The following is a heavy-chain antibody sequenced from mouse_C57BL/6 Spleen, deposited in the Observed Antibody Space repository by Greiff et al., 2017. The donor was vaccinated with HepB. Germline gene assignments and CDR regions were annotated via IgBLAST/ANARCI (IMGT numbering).Heavy chain of an antibody. D-gene: IGHD2-3*01. CDR3: TLWLLRGYAMDY. V-gene: IGHV1-15*01. CDR1: GYTFTDYE. Sequence: VQLQQSGAELVRPGASVTLSCKASGYTFTDYEMHWVKQTPVHGLEWIGAIDPETGGTAYNQKFKGKAILTADKSSSTAYMELRSLTSEDSAVYYCTLWLLRGYAMDYWGQGTSVTVSS. J-gene: IGHJ4*01. CDR2: IDPETGGT.